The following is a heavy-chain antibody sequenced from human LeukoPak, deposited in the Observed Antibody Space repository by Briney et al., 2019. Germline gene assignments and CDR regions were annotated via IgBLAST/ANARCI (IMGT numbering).Heavy chain of an antibody. V-gene: IGHV3-7*01. CDR2: IKQDGSEK. CDR1: GFNFNNYW. J-gene: IGHJ4*02. D-gene: IGHD1-20*01. CDR3: ARDWKYNWNYFFY. Sequence: GGSLRPSCAASGFNFNNYWMSWLRQAPGKGLEWVANIKQDGSEKYYVDSVKGRFTISRDNAKNSLYLQMNSLRAEDTAVYYCARDWKYNWNYFFYWGQGTLVTVSS.